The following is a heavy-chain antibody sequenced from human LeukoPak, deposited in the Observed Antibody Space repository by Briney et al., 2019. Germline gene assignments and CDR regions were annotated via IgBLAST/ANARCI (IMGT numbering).Heavy chain of an antibody. J-gene: IGHJ4*02. CDR3: ASSSGYSYGYLY. CDR2: INHSGST. V-gene: IGHV4-34*01. Sequence: PSETLSLTCAVYGGSFSGYYWSWIRQPPGKGLEWIGEINHSGSTNYNPSLKSRVTISVDTSKNQFSLKLSSVTAADTAVYYCASSSGYSYGYLYWGQGTLVTVSS. D-gene: IGHD5-18*01. CDR1: GGSFSGYY.